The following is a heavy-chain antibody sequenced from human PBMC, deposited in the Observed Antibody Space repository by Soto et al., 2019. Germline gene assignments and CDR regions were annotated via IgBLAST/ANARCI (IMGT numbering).Heavy chain of an antibody. V-gene: IGHV3-23*01. J-gene: IGHJ4*02. CDR2: ISGSGGST. CDR1: GFTFSSYA. D-gene: IGHD6-19*01. CDR3: AKDLFEREQWLAGE. Sequence: GGSLRLSCAASGFTFSSYAMSWVRQAPGKGLEWVSAISGSGGSTYYADSVKGRFTISRDNSKNTLYLQMNSLRAEDTAVYYCAKDLFEREQWLAGEWGQGTLVTVSS.